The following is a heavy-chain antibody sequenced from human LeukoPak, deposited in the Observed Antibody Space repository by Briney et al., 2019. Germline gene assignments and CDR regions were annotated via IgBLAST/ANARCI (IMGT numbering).Heavy chain of an antibody. D-gene: IGHD3-22*01. V-gene: IGHV4-4*07. J-gene: IGHJ4*02. CDR2: MYRSGIT. Sequence: PSDTLSLTCIAAGGSISSDYWSWIRQPAGKGLEWIGRMYRSGITNYNPSLKSQISMSLDTSKNQVFLQLSPVPPADTAVYFCARSSGSISLFNCWGPRILVTGSS. CDR3: ARSSGSISLFNC. CDR1: GGSISSDY.